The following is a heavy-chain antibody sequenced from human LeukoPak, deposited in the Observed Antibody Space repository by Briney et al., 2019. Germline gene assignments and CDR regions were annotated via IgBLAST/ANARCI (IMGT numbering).Heavy chain of an antibody. CDR2: ISGSGDVT. CDR1: GFTFSSYA. J-gene: IGHJ4*02. D-gene: IGHD6-19*01. Sequence: TGGSLRLSCAASGFTFSSYAMSWVRQAPGKGLEWVSTISGSGDVTYYADSVKGRFIISRDNSKNTLYLQMNSLRAEDTAVYYCAKDDKPTAVAGTKVDYWGQGTLVTVSS. V-gene: IGHV3-23*01. CDR3: AKDDKPTAVAGTKVDY.